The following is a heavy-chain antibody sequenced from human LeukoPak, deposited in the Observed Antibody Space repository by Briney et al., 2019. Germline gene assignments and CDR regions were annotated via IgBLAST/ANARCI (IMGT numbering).Heavy chain of an antibody. CDR3: TRDRGTYNWFDP. Sequence: QPGGSLKLSCAASGFTFSGSAVHGVRQSSGKGLEWVGHIYKKDNLYATAYAESVKGRFTISRDDSKDTAFLHMDSLKTEDTALYYCTRDRGTYNWFDPWGQGTLVTVSS. D-gene: IGHD2-15*01. CDR2: IYKKDNLYAT. J-gene: IGHJ5*02. V-gene: IGHV3-73*01. CDR1: GFTFSGSA.